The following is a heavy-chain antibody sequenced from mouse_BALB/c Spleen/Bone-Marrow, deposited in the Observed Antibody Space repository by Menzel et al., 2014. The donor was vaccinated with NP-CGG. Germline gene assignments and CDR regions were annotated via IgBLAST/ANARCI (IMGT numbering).Heavy chain of an antibody. V-gene: IGHV5-12-2*01. Sequence: EVQRVESGGGLVQPGGSLKLSCAASGFTFSSYTMSWVRQTPEKRLEWVAYITSGGGSTYYPDTVKGRFTISRDNAKNTLYLQMSSLKSEDTAMYHCARHVGNPYAMDYWGQGTSVTVSS. CDR2: ITSGGGST. J-gene: IGHJ4*01. CDR3: ARHVGNPYAMDY. D-gene: IGHD3-1*01. CDR1: GFTFSSYT.